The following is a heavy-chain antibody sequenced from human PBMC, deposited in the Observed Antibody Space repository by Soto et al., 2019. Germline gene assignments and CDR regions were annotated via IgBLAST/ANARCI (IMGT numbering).Heavy chain of an antibody. D-gene: IGHD3-22*01. Sequence: PGGSLRLSCAASGFTFSRYEMNWVRQAPGKGLGWVSYISTNGNTIHYADSVKGRFTISRDNAKNSLYLQMSSLKASDTAMYYCARHVVYYDSSGYLADWFDPWGQGTLVTVSS. V-gene: IGHV3-48*03. CDR1: GFTFSRYE. CDR2: ISTNGNTI. CDR3: ARHVVYYDSSGYLADWFDP. J-gene: IGHJ5*02.